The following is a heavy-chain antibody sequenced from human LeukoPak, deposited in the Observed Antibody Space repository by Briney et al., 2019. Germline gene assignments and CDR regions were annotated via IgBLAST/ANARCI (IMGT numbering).Heavy chain of an antibody. V-gene: IGHV4-39*01. Sequence: KPSETLSLTCTVSGGSISRSSYYWGWIRQPPGKGLEWIGSIYYSGSTYYNPSLKSRVTISVDTSKNQFSLKLSSVTAADTAVYYCASYVWGSYRPGGYWGQGTLVTFSS. CDR3: ASYVWGSYRPGGY. CDR2: IYYSGST. D-gene: IGHD3-16*02. J-gene: IGHJ4*02. CDR1: GGSISRSSYY.